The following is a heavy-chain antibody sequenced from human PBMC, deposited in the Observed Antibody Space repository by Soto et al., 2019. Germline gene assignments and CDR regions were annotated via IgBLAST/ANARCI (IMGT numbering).Heavy chain of an antibody. D-gene: IGHD3-22*01. J-gene: IGHJ4*02. CDR2: IYYSGST. Sequence: ASETRSLACTVAKASISSYYSRWYRQSPGKGLEWIGYIYYSGSTIYNPSLKSRVTISLDTSKNQFSLKLSSVTAVDTAVYYGASDHSGYYFAYWGQGTLVTVSS. V-gene: IGHV4-59*01. CDR1: KASISSYY. CDR3: ASDHSGYYFAY.